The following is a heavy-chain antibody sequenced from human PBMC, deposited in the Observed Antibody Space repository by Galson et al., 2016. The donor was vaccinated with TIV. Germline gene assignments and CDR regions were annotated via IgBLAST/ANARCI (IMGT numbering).Heavy chain of an antibody. J-gene: IGHJ4*02. V-gene: IGHV3-30*04. CDR2: LSYNERDN. CDR1: GFSFRSYS. CDR3: ARDGFDY. Sequence: SLRLSCAASGFSFRSYSMPWVRQTPGKGLEWVAVLSYNERDNYYADSVKGRFTISRDNTKNTLYLQMNTLRPEDTAMYYCARDGFDYWGQGTLVTVSS.